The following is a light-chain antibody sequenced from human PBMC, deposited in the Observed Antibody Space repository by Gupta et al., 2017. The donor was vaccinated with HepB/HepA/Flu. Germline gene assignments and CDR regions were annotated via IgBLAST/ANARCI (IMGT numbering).Light chain of an antibody. CDR1: QDISSY. CDR2: AAS. J-gene: IGKJ4*01. CDR3: QQLKRYPR. V-gene: IGKV1-9*01. Sequence: IQLTQSPSFLSASVGDRVTITCRASQDISSYLAWYQQKPGKATKLLIYAASTLQSGVPSRFSGSGSGTEFTLTISSMKPEDFATYDCQQLKRYPRFGEGTKVEIK.